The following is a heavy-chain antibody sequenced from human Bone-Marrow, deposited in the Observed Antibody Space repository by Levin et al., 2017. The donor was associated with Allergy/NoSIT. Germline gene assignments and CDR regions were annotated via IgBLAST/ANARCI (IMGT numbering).Heavy chain of an antibody. V-gene: IGHV3-66*01. J-gene: IGHJ4*02. CDR2: IYSGGST. CDR3: AREAETTVTNYYFDY. Sequence: GSLRLSCAASGFTVSTSHMSWVRQAPGKGLEWVSVIYSGGSTTYADSVKGRFTISRDNSKNTLYLQLNSLRAEDTAVYYCAREAETTVTNYYFDYWGQGTLVTVSS. D-gene: IGHD4-17*01. CDR1: GFTVSTSH.